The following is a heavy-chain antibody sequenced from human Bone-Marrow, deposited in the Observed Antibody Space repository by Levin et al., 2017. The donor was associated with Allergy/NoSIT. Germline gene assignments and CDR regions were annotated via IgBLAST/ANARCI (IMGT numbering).Heavy chain of an antibody. J-gene: IGHJ4*02. Sequence: GGSLRLSCAGSGLIVSSNYMSWVRQAPGKGLEWVSVIYHGGATYYADSVRGRFTISTDNSKRTLYLQMNNLRVEDTAVYYCARDRYGDPTFWGQGTLVTVSS. CDR1: GLIVSSNY. CDR3: ARDRYGDPTF. CDR2: IYHGGAT. V-gene: IGHV3-53*01. D-gene: IGHD2-21*02.